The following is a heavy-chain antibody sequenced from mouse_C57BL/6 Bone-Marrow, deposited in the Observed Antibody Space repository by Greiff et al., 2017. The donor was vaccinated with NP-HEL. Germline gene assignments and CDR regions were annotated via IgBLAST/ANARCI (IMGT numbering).Heavy chain of an antibody. CDR2: ISDGGSYT. Sequence: EVMLVESGGGLVKPGGSLKLSCAASGFTFSSYAMSWVRQTPEKSLEWVATISDGGSYTYYPDNVKGRFTISRDNAKNNLYLQMSHLKSEDTAMYYCARDYYGGAMDYWGQGTSVTVSS. D-gene: IGHD1-1*01. J-gene: IGHJ4*01. V-gene: IGHV5-4*01. CDR1: GFTFSSYA. CDR3: ARDYYGGAMDY.